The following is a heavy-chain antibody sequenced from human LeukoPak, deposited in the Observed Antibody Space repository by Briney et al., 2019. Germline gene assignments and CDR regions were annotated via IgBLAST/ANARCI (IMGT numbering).Heavy chain of an antibody. CDR3: ARAKAGSSWKGSWKKYYYMDV. V-gene: IGHV3-21*01. CDR2: ISTSSSYI. Sequence: GGSLRLSCAASGFTFSSYSMNWVRQAPGEGLEWVSSISTSSSYIYSADSVKGRFTVSRDNAKNSLFLQMNSQRAEDTAVYYCARAKAGSSWKGSWKKYYYMDVWGKGTTVTISS. CDR1: GFTFSSYS. J-gene: IGHJ6*03. D-gene: IGHD6-13*01.